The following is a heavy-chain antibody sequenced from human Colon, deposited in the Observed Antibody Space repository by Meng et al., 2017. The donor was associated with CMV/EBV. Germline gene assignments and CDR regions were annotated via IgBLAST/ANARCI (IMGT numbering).Heavy chain of an antibody. D-gene: IGHD2-15*01. CDR2: ISTRPST. V-gene: IGHV3-21*01. CDR1: GFTFSRYS. CDR3: ARWRELQGGAYYFDY. J-gene: IGHJ4*02. Sequence: EVQLVESGGGLVKSGGSLTLSCAASGFTFSRYSMSWVRQAPGKGLEWVSSISTRPSTDYADSVKGRFTVSRDNAKNSLYLQMNSLRAEDTAVYYCARWRELQGGAYYFDYWGQGPLVTVSS.